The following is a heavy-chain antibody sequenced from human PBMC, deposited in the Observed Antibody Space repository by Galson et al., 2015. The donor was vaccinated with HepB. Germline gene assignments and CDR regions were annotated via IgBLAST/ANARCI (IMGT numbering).Heavy chain of an antibody. CDR1: GFILSSHG. D-gene: IGHD4-23*01. V-gene: IGHV3-33*01. CDR2: IWYDGSKK. Sequence: SLRLSCAASGFILSSHGMHWVRQAPGKGLEWVAVIWYDGSKKYYADSVKGRFTISRDNSKSTLYLQMDSLRVEDTAMFYCARGRGADYGGNTGHFDYWGQGTLVTVSS. CDR3: ARGRGADYGGNTGHFDY. J-gene: IGHJ4*02.